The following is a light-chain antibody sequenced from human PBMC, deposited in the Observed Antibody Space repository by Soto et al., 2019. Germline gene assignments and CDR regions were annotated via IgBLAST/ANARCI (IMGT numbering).Light chain of an antibody. J-gene: IGKJ1*01. CDR1: QGLVHSDGNTY. CDR2: KIS. CDR3: MQAIQFPL. Sequence: VMTQSPVSLPVTLVRPAPISVISSQGLVHSDGNTYLSWLHQRPGQPPRLLIYKISNRFSGVPDRFSGSGAGTDFTLNISRVEPEDVGVYYCMQAIQFPLFGQGTKVDIK. V-gene: IGKV2-24*01.